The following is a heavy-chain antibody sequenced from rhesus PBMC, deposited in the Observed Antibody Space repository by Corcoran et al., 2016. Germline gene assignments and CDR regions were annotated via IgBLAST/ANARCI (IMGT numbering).Heavy chain of an antibody. CDR2: INWNDSK. CDR3: TRANGPNIWTGYSHISRSFLYFNP. J-gene: IGHJ2*01. Sequence: QVTLKESGPALVKPTQTLTLTCTFSGFSISPSGTGVGWIRQPPGNALEWLQTINWNDSKTNMPSMKPRLTSSTDISNIHVVLTMTNWDPLYTATYYCTRANGPNIWTGYSHISRSFLYFNPWGPGTPITISS. CDR1: GFSISPSGTG. V-gene: IGHV2-95*01. D-gene: IGHD3-3*01.